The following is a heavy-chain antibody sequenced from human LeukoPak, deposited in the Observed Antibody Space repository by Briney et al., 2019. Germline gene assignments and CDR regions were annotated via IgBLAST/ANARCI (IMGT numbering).Heavy chain of an antibody. CDR1: GFTFSSYA. CDR2: ISYDGSNK. D-gene: IGHD4-17*01. CDR3: ARDVDYGAPYYYYGMDV. Sequence: PGRSLRLSCAASGFTFSSYAMHWVRQAPGKGLEWVAVISYDGSNKYYADSVKGRFTISRDNSKNTLYLQMNSLRAEDTAVYYCARDVDYGAPYYYYGMDVWGQGTTVTVSS. J-gene: IGHJ6*02. V-gene: IGHV3-30-3*01.